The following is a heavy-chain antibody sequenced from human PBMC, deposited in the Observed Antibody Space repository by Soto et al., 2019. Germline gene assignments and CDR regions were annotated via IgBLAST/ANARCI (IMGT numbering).Heavy chain of an antibody. V-gene: IGHV4-4*02. Sequence: QVQLQESGPGLVKPSGTLSLTCAVSGDSVTTNYWWSWVRQAPGKGLEWIGEAYHNGLTNYNPSLKIRVTMSVDTSKNQFSLKLTSVTAADTTIYYCARDAAVPGESDRFDYWGQGTLVTVSS. D-gene: IGHD2-15*01. CDR3: ARDAAVPGESDRFDY. J-gene: IGHJ4*02. CDR1: GDSVTTNYW. CDR2: AYHNGLT.